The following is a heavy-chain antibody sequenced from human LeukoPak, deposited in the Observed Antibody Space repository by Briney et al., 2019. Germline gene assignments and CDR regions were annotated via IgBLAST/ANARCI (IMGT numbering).Heavy chain of an antibody. CDR2: IGTAGDT. D-gene: IGHD6-19*01. CDR1: GFTVSSYD. CDR3: ARGKNWQWLVPDDAFDI. V-gene: IGHV3-13*01. Sequence: GGSLRLSCAASGFTVSSYDMHWVRQATGKGLEWGSVIGTAGDTYYPGSVKGRFTISRENAKNSLYLQMNSLRAGDTAVYYCARGKNWQWLVPDDAFDIWGQGTMVTVSS. J-gene: IGHJ3*02.